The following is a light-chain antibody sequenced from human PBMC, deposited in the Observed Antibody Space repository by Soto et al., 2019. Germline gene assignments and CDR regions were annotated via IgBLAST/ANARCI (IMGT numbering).Light chain of an antibody. CDR1: SSDVGAYNY. Sequence: QAVVTQPASVSASPGQSITISCTGSSSDVGAYNYVSWYQHHPGRAPKVMIHEVSNRPSGVSTRFSGSKSGNTASLTISGLQAEDEADYYCISYTSSNTWVFGGGTKLTVL. J-gene: IGLJ3*02. CDR3: ISYTSSNTWV. CDR2: EVS. V-gene: IGLV2-14*01.